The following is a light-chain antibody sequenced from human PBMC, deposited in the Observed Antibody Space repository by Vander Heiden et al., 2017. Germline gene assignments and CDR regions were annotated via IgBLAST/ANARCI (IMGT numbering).Light chain of an antibody. CDR2: LGS. CDR1: QSLLHSNGYNY. CDR3: MQDLQTPWT. Sequence: DIVMTQSPLSLPVPPGEPASISCSPSQSLLHSNGYNYLDWYLQKPGQSPQLLIYLGSNRASGVPDRVSGSGSGTECTLKISRVEAEDVGVYYCMQDLQTPWTFGQGTKVEIK. J-gene: IGKJ1*01. V-gene: IGKV2-28*01.